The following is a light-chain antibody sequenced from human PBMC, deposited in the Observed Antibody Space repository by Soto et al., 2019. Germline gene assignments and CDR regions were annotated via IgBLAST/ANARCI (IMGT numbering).Light chain of an antibody. J-gene: IGKJ1*01. Sequence: EIVLPQAPGTLPLSPGEGATISHRASQSLSTNYLAWYQQKPGQAPRLLIYCASSRATGIPDRFSGSGSGTDFTLTISRLEPEDFAVYYFEQYGSSPTFGQGTKVEI. CDR2: CAS. CDR1: QSLSTNY. V-gene: IGKV3-20*01. CDR3: EQYGSSPT.